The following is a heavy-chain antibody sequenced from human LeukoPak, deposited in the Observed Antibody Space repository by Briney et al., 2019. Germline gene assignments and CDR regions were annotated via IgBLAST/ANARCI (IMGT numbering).Heavy chain of an antibody. CDR1: GFTFSSYA. CDR3: AKGTAGGYSSSWYDY. J-gene: IGHJ4*02. V-gene: IGHV3-23*01. Sequence: GGSLRLSCAASGFTFSSYAMSWVRQAPGKGLEWVSAISGSGGSTYYADSAKGRFTISRDNSKNTLYLQMNSLRAEDTAVYYCAKGTAGGYSSSWYDYWGQGTLVTVSS. CDR2: ISGSGGST. D-gene: IGHD6-13*01.